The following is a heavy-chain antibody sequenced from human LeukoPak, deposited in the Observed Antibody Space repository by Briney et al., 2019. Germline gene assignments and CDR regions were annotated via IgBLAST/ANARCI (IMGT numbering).Heavy chain of an antibody. J-gene: IGHJ4*02. V-gene: IGHV5-51*01. CDR3: ARYSPDVVVAPSAQFDY. CDR2: IYPGDSDT. D-gene: IGHD2-2*01. CDR1: GYPFRSYW. Sequence: GESLKIPSRGSGYPFRSYWIAWVRQLPGKGLKWLGIIYPGDSDTRLSRCFEGEVTISADKTTGNASLQWNSLNASDTATYYCARYSPDVVVAPSAQFDYWGQGTLVTVSS.